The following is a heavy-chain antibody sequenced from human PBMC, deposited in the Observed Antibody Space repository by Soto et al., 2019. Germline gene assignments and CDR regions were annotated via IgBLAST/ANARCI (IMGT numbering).Heavy chain of an antibody. J-gene: IGHJ4*02. D-gene: IGHD6-19*01. V-gene: IGHV3-23*01. CDR3: AAPGIAVAGTKLIDY. CDR1: GFAFPTYA. CDR2: ISDSGSKT. Sequence: EVQLLESGGGLAQPGASLGLSCAASGFAFPTYAMTWVRQIPGKGLEWVASISDSGSKTYYADSVEGRVIIYRDNSMNTVSLQMNNLRVDDSAVYYCAAPGIAVAGTKLIDYWGQGTLVTVSS.